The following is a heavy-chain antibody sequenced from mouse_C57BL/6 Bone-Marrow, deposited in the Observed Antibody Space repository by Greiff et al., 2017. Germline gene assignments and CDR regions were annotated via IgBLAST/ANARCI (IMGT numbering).Heavy chain of an antibody. J-gene: IGHJ3*01. CDR2: LAPSASYT. D-gene: IGHD2-2*01. V-gene: IGHV1-69*01. CDR3: ARGYYGYDFWFAY. CDR1: GYTFNRSW. Sequence: QVQLQQPVAELVMPGASVKLSCKASGYTFNRSWMHWVKPRPGQGLEWIGKLAPSASYTNSNPKFKGKSTLTVDKSSSTAYMQLSSLTSEDSAVYYCARGYYGYDFWFAYWGQGTLVTVSA.